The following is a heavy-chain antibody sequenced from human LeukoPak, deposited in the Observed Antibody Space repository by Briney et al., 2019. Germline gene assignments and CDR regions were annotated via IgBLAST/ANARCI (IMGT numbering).Heavy chain of an antibody. Sequence: PSETLSLTCAVYGGSFSGYYWSWIRQPPGKGLEWIGEINHSGSTNYNPSLKSRVTISVDTSKNQFSLKLSSVTAADTAVYYCARDPYDDYGFDYWGQGTLVTVSS. V-gene: IGHV4-34*01. CDR3: ARDPYDDYGFDY. D-gene: IGHD4-17*01. J-gene: IGHJ4*02. CDR1: GGSFSGYY. CDR2: INHSGST.